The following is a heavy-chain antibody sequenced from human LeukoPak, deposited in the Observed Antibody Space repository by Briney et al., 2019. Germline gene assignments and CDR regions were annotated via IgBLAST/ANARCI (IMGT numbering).Heavy chain of an antibody. D-gene: IGHD6-6*01. CDR1: GYTFTGYY. Sequence: GASVTVSCTASGYTFTGYYMHWVRQAPGQGLEWMGWINPNSGTTSYAQKFQGRVTMTRDTSITTVYMELSRLTSDDTVVYYCSRGRELASSSDSVLEGYWGQGTLVTVSS. CDR2: INPNSGTT. V-gene: IGHV1-2*02. CDR3: SRGRELASSSDSVLEGY. J-gene: IGHJ4*02.